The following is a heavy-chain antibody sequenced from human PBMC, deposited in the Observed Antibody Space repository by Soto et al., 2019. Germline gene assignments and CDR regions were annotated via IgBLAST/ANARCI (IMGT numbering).Heavy chain of an antibody. Sequence: SETLSLTCTVSGASISTYYWSWIRQPPGKGLEWIGYIFYTGSTNYSPSLKNRVTISVDTSKNQFSLKLSSVTAADTAVYYCAGGAAAGTTFDYWGQGTLVTVSS. D-gene: IGHD6-13*01. CDR3: AGGAAAGTTFDY. CDR2: IFYTGST. CDR1: GASISTYY. J-gene: IGHJ4*02. V-gene: IGHV4-59*12.